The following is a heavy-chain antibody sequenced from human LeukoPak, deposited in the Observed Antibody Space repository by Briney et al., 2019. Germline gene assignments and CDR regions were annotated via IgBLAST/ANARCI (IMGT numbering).Heavy chain of an antibody. CDR2: IISSSSYI. Sequence: GGAPGPSFAAPGFTFSSYSMNWVRPAPGEGVGWGSSIISSSSYIYYADSVKGRFTISRDNAKNSLYLQLNSLRAEDTAVYYCARVLHKRNYDSSEYYQFWGQGTLVTVSS. CDR3: ARVLHKRNYDSSEYYQF. CDR1: GFTFSSYS. J-gene: IGHJ4*02. D-gene: IGHD3-22*01. V-gene: IGHV3-21*01.